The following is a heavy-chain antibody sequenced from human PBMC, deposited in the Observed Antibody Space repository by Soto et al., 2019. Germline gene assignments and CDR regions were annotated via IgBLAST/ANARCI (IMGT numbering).Heavy chain of an antibody. J-gene: IGHJ4*02. V-gene: IGHV1-58*01. CDR1: GFTFTSSA. CDR2: IAVGSGDT. CDR3: AATSPDHNDRSGFWGYFDY. Sequence: ASVKVSCKASGFTFTSSAVQWLRQARGQRLEWIGWIAVGSGDTRYAQKFQERVTIIWDVSTSTSYMELSSLRSDDTAVYYCAATSPDHNDRSGFWGYFDYWGQGAMVTVYS. D-gene: IGHD3-22*01.